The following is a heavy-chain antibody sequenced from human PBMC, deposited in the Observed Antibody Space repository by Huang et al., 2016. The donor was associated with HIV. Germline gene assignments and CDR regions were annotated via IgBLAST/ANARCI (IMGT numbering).Heavy chain of an antibody. V-gene: IGHV3-48*01. Sequence: EVQLMESGGGLVQPGGSLRLSCAASGFTFRTYNMNCVRQAPGTGLGLVSYFTSSSGSIYYADSVKGRFTISRDNAKNSLYLQMNSLRAEDTAVYYCARFGSYYYGSGSYLDAFDIWGQGTMVTVSS. CDR2: FTSSSGSI. D-gene: IGHD3-10*01. CDR3: ARFGSYYYGSGSYLDAFDI. CDR1: GFTFRTYN. J-gene: IGHJ3*02.